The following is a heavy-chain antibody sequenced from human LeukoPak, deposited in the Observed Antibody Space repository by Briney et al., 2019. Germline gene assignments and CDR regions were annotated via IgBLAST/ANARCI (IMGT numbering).Heavy chain of an antibody. CDR3: AKDRRYGSSWFSY. CDR2: ISSSGGTT. D-gene: IGHD6-13*01. J-gene: IGHJ4*02. V-gene: IGHV3-23*01. Sequence: GGSLRLSCAASGFTFNNYAMTWVRQAPGKGLEXVSSISSSGGTTYSADSVKGRFTISRDSSKNTLYLQMNSLRVEDTAIYYCAKDRRYGSSWFSYWGQGTLVTVSS. CDR1: GFTFNNYA.